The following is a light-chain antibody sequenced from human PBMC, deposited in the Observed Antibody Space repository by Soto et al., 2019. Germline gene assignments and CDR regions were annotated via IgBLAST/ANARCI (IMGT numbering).Light chain of an antibody. V-gene: IGKV1-5*01. CDR2: DAS. Sequence: DIQMTQSPSTLSASVGERVTITCRASQSINSWLAWYQQRPGKAPNLLIYDASTLERGVPSRFSGSGSGTEFTLTISSLQPDDFATYDCQQYSGYSTFGQGTRVEIK. J-gene: IGKJ1*01. CDR1: QSINSW. CDR3: QQYSGYST.